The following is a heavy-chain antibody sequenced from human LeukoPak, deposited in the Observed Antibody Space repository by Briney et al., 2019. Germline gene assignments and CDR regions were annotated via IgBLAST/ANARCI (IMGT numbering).Heavy chain of an antibody. Sequence: GGSLRLSCAASGFTFSSYDMHWVRQATGKGLEWVSAICTAGDTYYPGSVKGRFAISRENAKNSLYLQMNSLRAEDTAVYYCARGATYYDYVWGSYRYTYFDYWGQGTLVTVSS. J-gene: IGHJ4*02. D-gene: IGHD3-16*02. CDR1: GFTFSSYD. CDR2: ICTAGDT. V-gene: IGHV3-13*01. CDR3: ARGATYYDYVWGSYRYTYFDY.